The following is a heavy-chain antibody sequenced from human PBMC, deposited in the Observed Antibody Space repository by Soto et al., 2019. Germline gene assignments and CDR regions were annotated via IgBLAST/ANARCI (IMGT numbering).Heavy chain of an antibody. CDR3: ARLSNYDAPYMDV. D-gene: IGHD4-4*01. V-gene: IGHV4-59*01. J-gene: IGHJ6*03. Sequence: SETLSLTCTVSGGSISSYYWSWIRQPPGKGLEWIGYIYYSGSTNYNPSLKSRVTISVDTSKNQFSLKLSSVTAADTAVYYCARLSNYDAPYMDVWGKGTTVTVSS. CDR2: IYYSGST. CDR1: GGSISSYY.